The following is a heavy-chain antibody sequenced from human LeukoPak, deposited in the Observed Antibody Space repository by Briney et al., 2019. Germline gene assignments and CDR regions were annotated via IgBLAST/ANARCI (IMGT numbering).Heavy chain of an antibody. V-gene: IGHV3-13*01. Sequence: GGSLRLSCAVSGFTFNYYDMHWVRQAPGKRLEWVSAIRTTGDTHYPDSVKGRFAMSREDAKNSVHLQMNTLRAGDTAVYYCARGASYYYDNSGHPGWYFDLWGRGTLVTVSS. CDR3: ARGASYYYDNSGHPGWYFDL. CDR2: IRTTGDT. D-gene: IGHD3-22*01. CDR1: GFTFNYYD. J-gene: IGHJ2*01.